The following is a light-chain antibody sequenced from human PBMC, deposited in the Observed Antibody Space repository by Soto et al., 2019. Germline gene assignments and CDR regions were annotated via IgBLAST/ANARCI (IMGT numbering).Light chain of an antibody. CDR3: STWDDSLNGWV. CDR2: NDD. V-gene: IGLV1-44*01. CDR1: SSNIGGRT. Sequence: QSVLTQPPSASGTPGQRVTISCSGSSSNIGGRTVNWYQQLPGTAPKLLMFNDDKRPSGVPDRFSGSRSGTSASLAISGLQSDDEAVYFCSTWDDSLNGWVFGGGTKLTVL. J-gene: IGLJ3*02.